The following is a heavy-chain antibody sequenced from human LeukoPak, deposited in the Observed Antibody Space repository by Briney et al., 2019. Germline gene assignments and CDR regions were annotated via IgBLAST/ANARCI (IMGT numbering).Heavy chain of an antibody. J-gene: IGHJ4*02. V-gene: IGHV3-23*01. CDR2: ISGSGGST. CDR1: GYTFSTYW. Sequence: GESLKISCKGSGYTFSTYWIGWVRQAPGKGLEWVSAISGSGGSTYYADSVKGRFTISRDNSKNTLYLQMNSLRAEDTAVYYCAKTYYYDSSGPDWGQGTLVTVSS. D-gene: IGHD3-22*01. CDR3: AKTYYYDSSGPD.